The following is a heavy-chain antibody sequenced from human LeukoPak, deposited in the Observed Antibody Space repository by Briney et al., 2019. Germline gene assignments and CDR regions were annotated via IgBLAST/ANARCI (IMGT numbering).Heavy chain of an antibody. J-gene: IGHJ4*02. CDR1: GFTFDDYG. D-gene: IGHD3-22*01. CDR2: INWNGGST. CDR3: AKDPNYDSSGSLHY. V-gene: IGHV3-20*04. Sequence: GGSLRLSCAVSGFTFDDYGMSWVRQAPGKGLEWVSGINWNGGSTGYADSVKGRFTISRDNSKNTLYLQMNSLRAEDTAVYYCAKDPNYDSSGSLHYWGQGTLVTVSS.